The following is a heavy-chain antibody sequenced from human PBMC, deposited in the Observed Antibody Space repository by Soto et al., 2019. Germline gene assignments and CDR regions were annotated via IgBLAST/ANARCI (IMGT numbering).Heavy chain of an antibody. J-gene: IGHJ5*02. Sequence: QITLKESGPTLVKPTQTLTLTCTFSGFSLSTSGVGVGWIRQPPGNALERLALIYWDDDKRYSPSLKSRLTITKDTYKSQVVLTMTTMDPVDTATYYCGHRPNYYGSGSYYYPWGQGTLVTVSS. V-gene: IGHV2-5*02. CDR3: GHRPNYYGSGSYYYP. CDR1: GFSLSTSGVG. CDR2: IYWDDDK. D-gene: IGHD3-10*01.